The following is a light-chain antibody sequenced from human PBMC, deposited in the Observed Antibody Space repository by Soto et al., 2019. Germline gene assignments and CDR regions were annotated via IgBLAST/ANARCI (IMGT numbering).Light chain of an antibody. CDR3: QQDGRSPPEFT. CDR2: GAS. CDR1: QTISSNY. J-gene: IGKJ3*01. Sequence: EIGLTQSPGTLSLSAGERATLSCRASQTISSNYLAWYQQKPGQAPRLLIFGASYRATGIPDRFSGSGSGADCTLTISRLEPEDFAVYYCQQDGRSPPEFTFGPGTKVYIK. V-gene: IGKV3-20*01.